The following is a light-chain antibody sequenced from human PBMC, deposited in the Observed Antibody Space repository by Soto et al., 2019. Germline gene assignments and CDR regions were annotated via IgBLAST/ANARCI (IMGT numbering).Light chain of an antibody. J-gene: IGKJ1*01. CDR2: GVS. CDR3: EQYGSSPRT. CDR1: QSVSSNY. V-gene: IGKV3-20*01. Sequence: EIVLTQSPGTLSLSPGERATLSCRASQSVSSNYFAWYQQKPGQAHKLLIYGVSSRPTGIPDRFSGSGSGTDFTLNISRLEPEDFAVYYCEQYGSSPRTFGQGTKVDIK.